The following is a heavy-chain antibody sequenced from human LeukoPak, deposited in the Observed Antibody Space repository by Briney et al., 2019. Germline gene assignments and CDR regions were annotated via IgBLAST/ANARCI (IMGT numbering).Heavy chain of an antibody. Sequence: PSETLALTCAVYGGSFSGYYWSWIRQPPGKGLEWIGEINHCGSTNYNPSLKSRVTISVDTSKTQFSLKLSCVTAADTAVYYCARGPGEEVAARLGYYYMDVWGKGTTVTVSS. CDR1: GGSFSGYY. CDR3: ARGPGEEVAARLGYYYMDV. CDR2: INHCGST. V-gene: IGHV4-34*01. D-gene: IGHD6-6*01. J-gene: IGHJ6*03.